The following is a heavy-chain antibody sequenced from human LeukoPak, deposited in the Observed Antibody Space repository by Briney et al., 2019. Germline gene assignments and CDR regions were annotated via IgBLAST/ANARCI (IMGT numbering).Heavy chain of an antibody. CDR3: ARGESLSMRGFDP. D-gene: IGHD2-8*01. V-gene: IGHV4-31*03. J-gene: IGHJ5*02. CDR2: IYYSGST. Sequence: SQTLSLTCTVSGGSISSGGYYWSWIRQHPGKGLEWIGYIYYSGSTYYNPSLKSRVTISVDTSKNQFSLKLSSVTAADTAVYYCARGESLSMRGFDPWGQGTLVTVSS. CDR1: GGSISSGGYY.